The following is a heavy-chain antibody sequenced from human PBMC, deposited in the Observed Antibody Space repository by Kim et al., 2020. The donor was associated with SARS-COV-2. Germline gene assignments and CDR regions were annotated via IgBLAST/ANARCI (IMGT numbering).Heavy chain of an antibody. V-gene: IGHV3-48*04. Sequence: GGSLRLSCAASGFTFSSYSMSWVRQAPGKGLEWVSYISRTGSTIYYADSVKGRFTISRDNAKNSLYLQMNSLRAEDMAVYYCARESEFYYDSSGHDYWGQGTLVTVSS. J-gene: IGHJ4*02. CDR3: ARESEFYYDSSGHDY. CDR2: ISRTGSTI. D-gene: IGHD3-22*01. CDR1: GFTFSSYS.